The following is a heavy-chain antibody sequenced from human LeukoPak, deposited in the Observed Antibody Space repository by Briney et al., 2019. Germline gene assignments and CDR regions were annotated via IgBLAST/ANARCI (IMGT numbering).Heavy chain of an antibody. CDR1: GGSISSGSYY. V-gene: IGHV4-61*02. Sequence: SQTLSLTCTDSGGSISSGSYYWSWIRQPAGKGLEWIGRIYTSGSTNYNPSLKSRVTISVDTSKNQFSLKLSSVTAADTAVYYCARARITIFGVWFDPWGQGTLVTVSS. CDR2: IYTSGST. CDR3: ARARITIFGVWFDP. D-gene: IGHD3-3*01. J-gene: IGHJ5*02.